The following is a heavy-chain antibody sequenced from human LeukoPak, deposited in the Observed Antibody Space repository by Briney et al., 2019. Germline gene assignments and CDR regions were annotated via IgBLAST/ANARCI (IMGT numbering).Heavy chain of an antibody. V-gene: IGHV3-48*01. CDR2: IDDDSSPI. Sequence: QAGGSLRLSCAASGFSFSRYSMNWVRQTPGKGLEWLSHIDDDSSPIYYADSVRGRFTVSRDNAQNSLFLQMNGLRAEDTALYYCARGGTGDGNYFDFWGQGTLVTVSS. CDR3: ARGGTGDGNYFDF. CDR1: GFSFSRYS. D-gene: IGHD7-27*01. J-gene: IGHJ4*02.